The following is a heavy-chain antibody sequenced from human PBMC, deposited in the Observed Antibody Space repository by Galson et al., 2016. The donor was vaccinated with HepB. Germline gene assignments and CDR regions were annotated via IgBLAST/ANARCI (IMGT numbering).Heavy chain of an antibody. D-gene: IGHD3-10*01. CDR1: GYTFTNYY. Sequence: SVKVSCKASGYTFTNYYIHWVRQAPGQGLEWMGIINPSGGTIRYAQKFQGRVTMTRDTSTSTVYMELSSLRSGDTAGFYCARYGSGSFDFWGQGTLVTVSS. J-gene: IGHJ4*02. CDR2: INPSGGTI. CDR3: ARYGSGSFDF. V-gene: IGHV1-46*01.